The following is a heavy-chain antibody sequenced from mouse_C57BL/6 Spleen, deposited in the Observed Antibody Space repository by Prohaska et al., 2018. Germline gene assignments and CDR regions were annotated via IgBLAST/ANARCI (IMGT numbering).Heavy chain of an antibody. J-gene: IGHJ3*01. CDR1: GYTFTDYY. CDR3: GKDYDDSWFAY. Sequence: SVKISCKASGYTFTDYYIKWVKQSHGKSLEWIGNINPNTGSTSYNQKYEGKATLTVDKSSSTAYRGLSSVTSEDSAGYYCGKDYDDSWFAYWGQGTLVTVSA. D-gene: IGHD2-4*01. CDR2: INPNTGST. V-gene: IGHV1-26*01.